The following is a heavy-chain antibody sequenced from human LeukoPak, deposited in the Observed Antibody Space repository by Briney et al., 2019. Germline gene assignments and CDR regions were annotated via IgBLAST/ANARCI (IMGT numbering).Heavy chain of an antibody. CDR3: AKDFLNAIPNGISGSYQGVY. D-gene: IGHD1-26*01. J-gene: IGHJ4*02. V-gene: IGHV3-23*01. Sequence: GGSLRLSCAASGFTFSSYGMSWVRQAPGKGLEWVSAISGSGGSTYYADSVKGRFTISRDNCKNTLYLQMNSLRAEDTAVYYCAKDFLNAIPNGISGSYQGVYWGQGTLVTVSS. CDR2: ISGSGGST. CDR1: GFTFSSYG.